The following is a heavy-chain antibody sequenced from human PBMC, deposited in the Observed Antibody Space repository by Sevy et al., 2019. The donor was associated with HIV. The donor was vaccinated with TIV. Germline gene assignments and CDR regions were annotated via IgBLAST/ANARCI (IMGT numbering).Heavy chain of an antibody. CDR2: ISNSGTTI. Sequence: GASLRLSCAASGFTFSSYEMNWVRQAPGKGLEWVSYISNSGTTISYSDSVRGRFTISRDNARNSLYLQMNSLRGEDTAVYYCARDLPPSATTVAHFDHWGQGTLVTVSS. J-gene: IGHJ4*02. CDR1: GFTFSSYE. CDR3: ARDLPPSATTVAHFDH. V-gene: IGHV3-48*03. D-gene: IGHD4-17*01.